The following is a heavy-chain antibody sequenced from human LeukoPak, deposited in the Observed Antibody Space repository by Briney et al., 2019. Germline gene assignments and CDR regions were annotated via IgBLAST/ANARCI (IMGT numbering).Heavy chain of an antibody. CDR3: ARGVSLYSSSWPLDY. CDR2: ISAYNGNT. Sequence: ASVKVSCKASGYTFTCYGISWVRQAPGQGLEWMGWISAYNGNTNYAQKLQGRVTMTTDTSTSTAYMELRSLRSDDTAVYYCARGVSLYSSSWPLDYWGQGTLVTVSS. V-gene: IGHV1-18*04. J-gene: IGHJ4*02. D-gene: IGHD6-13*01. CDR1: GYTFTCYG.